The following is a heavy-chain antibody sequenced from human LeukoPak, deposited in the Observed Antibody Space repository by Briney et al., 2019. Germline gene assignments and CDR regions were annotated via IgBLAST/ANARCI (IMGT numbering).Heavy chain of an antibody. CDR1: GGSISSGGYY. CDR2: IYHSGST. J-gene: IGHJ4*02. V-gene: IGHV4-30-2*01. D-gene: IGHD5-18*01. CDR3: ARGPIQLWFDY. Sequence: SETLSLTCTVSGGSISSGGYYWSWIRQPPGKGLEWIGYIYHSGSTYYNPSLKSRVTISVDRSKNQFSLKLSSVTAADTAVYYCARGPIQLWFDYWGQGTLVTVSS.